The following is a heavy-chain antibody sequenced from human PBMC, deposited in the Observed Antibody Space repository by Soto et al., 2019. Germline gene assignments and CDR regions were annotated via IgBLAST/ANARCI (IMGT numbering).Heavy chain of an antibody. Sequence: EVQLVESGGGLVQPGGSLRLSCAASGFTFSSYWMHWSRQAPGRGRVWVSRINRDGSSTSYADSVKGRFTISRDNAKNTLYLQMNSLRAEDTAVYYCARDRGYYDSSGYPLRYFDLWGRGTLVTVSS. CDR3: ARDRGYYDSSGYPLRYFDL. J-gene: IGHJ2*01. D-gene: IGHD3-22*01. V-gene: IGHV3-74*01. CDR2: INRDGSST. CDR1: GFTFSSYW.